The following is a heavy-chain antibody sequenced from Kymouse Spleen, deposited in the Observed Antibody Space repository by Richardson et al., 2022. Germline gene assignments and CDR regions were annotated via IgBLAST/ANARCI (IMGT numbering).Heavy chain of an antibody. Sequence: EVQLVESGGGLVQPGGSLRLSCAASGFTFSSYWMSWVRQAPGKGLEWVANIKQDGSEKYYVDSVKGRFTISRDNAKNSLYLQMNSLRAEDTAVYYCARSGIAVAAYYYYYGMDVWGQGTTVTVSS. CDR1: GFTFSSYW. D-gene: IGHD6-19*01. CDR3: ARSGIAVAAYYYYYGMDV. J-gene: IGHJ6*02. V-gene: IGHV3-7*01. CDR2: IKQDGSEK.